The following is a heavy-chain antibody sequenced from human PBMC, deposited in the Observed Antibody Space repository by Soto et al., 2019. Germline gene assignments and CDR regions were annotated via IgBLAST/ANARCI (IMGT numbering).Heavy chain of an antibody. CDR1: GFSLSTGGVG. CDR3: AHSASPPDLEGQFYPYYYYYGLDV. V-gene: IGHV2-5*02. J-gene: IGHJ6*04. D-gene: IGHD1-1*01. CDR2: IYWDDDK. Sequence: QITLKESGPTLVKPTQTLTLTCTFSGFSLSTGGVGVAWIRQPPGKALEWLALIYWDDDKRYSPSLKSRLAITKDTSKILVVLIMTHMDPVDTATYYCAHSASPPDLEGQFYPYYYYYGLDVWGEGTTVTVSS.